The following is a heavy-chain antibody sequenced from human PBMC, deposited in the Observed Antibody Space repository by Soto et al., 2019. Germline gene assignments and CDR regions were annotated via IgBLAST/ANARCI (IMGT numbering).Heavy chain of an antibody. CDR1: GYTFTSYA. D-gene: IGHD6-13*01. Sequence: GASVKVSCKASGYTFTSYAMHWVRQAPGQRLEWMGWINAGNGNTKYSQKFQGRVTITRDTSASTAYMELSSLRSEDTAVYYCARESSSWHVVNWFDPWGQGTLVTVSS. CDR3: ARESSSWHVVNWFDP. CDR2: INAGNGNT. V-gene: IGHV1-3*01. J-gene: IGHJ5*02.